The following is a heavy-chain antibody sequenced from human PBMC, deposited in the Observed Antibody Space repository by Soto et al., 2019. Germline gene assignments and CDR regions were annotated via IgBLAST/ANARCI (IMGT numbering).Heavy chain of an antibody. D-gene: IGHD6-13*01. CDR1: GFTFSSYA. V-gene: IGHV3-30-3*01. Sequence: GGSLRLSCAASGFTFSSYAMHWVRQAPGKGLEWVAVISYDGSNKYYAAPVRGRFPISRENSKNTLYLQMNSLRAEATAVFYFAKDYYSSSWPYYYYGMDVWGQGTTVTVSS. J-gene: IGHJ6*02. CDR2: ISYDGSNK. CDR3: AKDYYSSSWPYYYYGMDV.